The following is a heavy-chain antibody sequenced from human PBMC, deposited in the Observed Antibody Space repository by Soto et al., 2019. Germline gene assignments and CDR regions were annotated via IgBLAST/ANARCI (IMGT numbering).Heavy chain of an antibody. J-gene: IGHJ6*03. V-gene: IGHV1-8*01. CDR3: ARSLRMVRGVIISYYYYYMDV. CDR2: MNPNSGNT. Sequence: ASVKVSCKGSGYTFTSYDINWVRQATGQGLEWMGWMNPNSGNTGYAQKFQGRVTMTRNTSISTAYMELSSLRSEDTAVYYCARSLRMVRGVIISYYYYYMDVWGKGTTVTVSS. CDR1: GYTFTSYD. D-gene: IGHD3-10*01.